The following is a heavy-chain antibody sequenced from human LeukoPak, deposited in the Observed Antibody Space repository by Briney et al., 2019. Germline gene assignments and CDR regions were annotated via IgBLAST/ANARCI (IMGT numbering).Heavy chain of an antibody. CDR3: ASSRTLYYYYYMDV. J-gene: IGHJ6*03. Sequence: GGSLRLSCAASGFTFDDYGMNWVRQAPGKRLEWVSGINWNGGSAGYADSVKGRFTISRDNAKNSLYLQMNSLRADDTAFYYCASSRTLYYYYYMDVWGKGTTVTVAS. V-gene: IGHV3-20*04. D-gene: IGHD2-2*01. CDR2: INWNGGSA. CDR1: GFTFDDYG.